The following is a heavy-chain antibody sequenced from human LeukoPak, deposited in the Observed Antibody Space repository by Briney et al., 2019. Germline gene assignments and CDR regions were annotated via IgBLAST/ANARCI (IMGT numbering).Heavy chain of an antibody. CDR3: ARTGDWSYFDY. Sequence: PSETLSLTCTVSGGSISNYYWSWIRQPPGKGLEWIGYIFDTGATNYHPSLKSRVTISLDTSKNQFSLKLSSVTAADTAVYYCARTGDWSYFDYWGQGTLVTVSS. V-gene: IGHV4-59*12. J-gene: IGHJ4*02. CDR2: IFDTGAT. D-gene: IGHD2-21*02. CDR1: GGSISNYY.